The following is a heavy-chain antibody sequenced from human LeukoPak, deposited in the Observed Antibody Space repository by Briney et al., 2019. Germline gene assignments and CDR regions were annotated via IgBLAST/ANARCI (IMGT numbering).Heavy chain of an antibody. CDR1: GFTFSSYW. J-gene: IGHJ4*02. Sequence: GGSLRLSCAASGFTFSSYWMHWVRQGPGKGLVWVSRIYSDGSRTTYADSVKGRFTISGDNSKNTLYLQMNSLRAEDTAVYYRAKDGYCSSTSCPELDYWGQGTLVTVSS. V-gene: IGHV3-74*01. CDR2: IYSDGSRT. D-gene: IGHD2-2*01. CDR3: AKDGYCSSTSCPELDY.